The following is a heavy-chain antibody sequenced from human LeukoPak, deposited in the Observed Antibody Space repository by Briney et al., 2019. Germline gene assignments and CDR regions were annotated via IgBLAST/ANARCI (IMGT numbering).Heavy chain of an antibody. CDR2: ISADGSSK. Sequence: GGSLRLSCAASGFTFSTYGMHRVRQAPGKGLNWVAVISADGSSKYYADSVKGRFTISRDNSKNTLYLQMNSLRPEDTAVYYCARRPYLYESSAYYHFDYWGQGTLVTVSS. V-gene: IGHV3-30*03. D-gene: IGHD3-22*01. CDR1: GFTFSTYG. J-gene: IGHJ4*02. CDR3: ARRPYLYESSAYYHFDY.